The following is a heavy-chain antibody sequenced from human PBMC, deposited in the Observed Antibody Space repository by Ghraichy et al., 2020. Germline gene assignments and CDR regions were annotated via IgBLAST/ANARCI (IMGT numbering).Heavy chain of an antibody. CDR2: IQTSGNT. Sequence: SETLSLTCTVSSASISSYDWTWIRQRPGQGLEWIGAIQTSGNTNYNPSLESRVTISRDTSKKQFSLKLTSVTAADTAVYYCARHGGTFDPWGQGTLVTVAS. CDR1: SASISSYD. J-gene: IGHJ5*02. V-gene: IGHV4-4*09. CDR3: ARHGGTFDP. D-gene: IGHD3-16*01.